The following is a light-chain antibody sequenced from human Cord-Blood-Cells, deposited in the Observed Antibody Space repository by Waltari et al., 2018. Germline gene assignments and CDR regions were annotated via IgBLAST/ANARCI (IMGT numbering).Light chain of an antibody. CDR1: SSNIGSNY. V-gene: IGLV1-47*01. Sequence: QSVLTQPPSASGTPGQGVTISCSGSSSNIGSNYVYWYQQLPRTPPKLLIYRNNQRPSGVPDRFSGSKSGTSASLAISGFRSEDEADYYCAAWDDSLSGWVFGGGTKLTVL. CDR2: RNN. J-gene: IGLJ3*02. CDR3: AAWDDSLSGWV.